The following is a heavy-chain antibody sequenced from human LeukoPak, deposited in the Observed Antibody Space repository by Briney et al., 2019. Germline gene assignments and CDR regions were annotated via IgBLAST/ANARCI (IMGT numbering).Heavy chain of an antibody. J-gene: IGHJ3*01. D-gene: IGHD2-2*01. CDR1: GFSFNDNA. CDR2: INGGGDAT. V-gene: IGHV3-23*01. CDR3: ARCTASCYANAFDV. Sequence: GGSLRLSCAASGFSFNDNAMSWVRQAPGKGLEWVSAINGGGDATEYADSVKGRFTISRDNSKKTLYLQMNSLRPEDTAVYYCARCTASCYANAFDVWGQGTLLTVSS.